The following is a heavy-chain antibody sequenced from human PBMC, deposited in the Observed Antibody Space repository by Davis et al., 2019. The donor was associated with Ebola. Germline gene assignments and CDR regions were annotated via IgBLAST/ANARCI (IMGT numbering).Heavy chain of an antibody. D-gene: IGHD1-26*01. CDR3: AKRWEFRYFDY. Sequence: PGGSLRLSCAASGFTFSNYIMSWVRQSPGKGLEWVSSISDSTGATYYTDSVKGRFTVSRDNSKNTLYLQMDSLRVEDTALYYCAKRWEFRYFDYWGQGTLVTVSS. J-gene: IGHJ4*02. CDR1: GFTFSNYI. CDR2: ISDSTGAT. V-gene: IGHV3-23*01.